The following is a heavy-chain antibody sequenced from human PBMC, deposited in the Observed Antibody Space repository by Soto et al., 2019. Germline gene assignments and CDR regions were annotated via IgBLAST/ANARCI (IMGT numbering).Heavy chain of an antibody. CDR1: GGSISSGGYY. J-gene: IGHJ6*03. D-gene: IGHD2-2*01. CDR2: IYYSGST. Sequence: SETLSLTCTVSGGSISSGGYYWSWIRQHPGKGLEWIGYIYYSGSTYYNPSLKSRVTISVDTSKNQFSLKLSSVTAADTAVYYCARVRDIVVVPAAFMDVWGKGTTVTVSS. V-gene: IGHV4-31*03. CDR3: ARVRDIVVVPAAFMDV.